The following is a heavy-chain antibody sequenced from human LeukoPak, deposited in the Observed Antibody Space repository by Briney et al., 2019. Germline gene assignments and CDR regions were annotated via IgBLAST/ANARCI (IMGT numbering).Heavy chain of an antibody. CDR2: INPNSGNT. Sequence: ASVKVSCKASGYTFTGYYMHWVRQAPGQGLEWMGWINPNSGNTGYAQKFQGRVTITRNTSISTAYMELSSLRSEDTAVYYCARGVSYYYYYMDVWGKGTTVTVSS. V-gene: IGHV1-8*03. J-gene: IGHJ6*03. CDR3: ARGVSYYYYYMDV. CDR1: GYTFTGYY.